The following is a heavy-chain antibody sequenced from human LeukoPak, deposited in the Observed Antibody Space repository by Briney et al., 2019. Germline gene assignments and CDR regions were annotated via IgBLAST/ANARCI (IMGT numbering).Heavy chain of an antibody. CDR2: IYYSGST. CDR3: ACPSIAAADANWFDP. V-gene: IGHV4-59*08. J-gene: IGHJ5*02. D-gene: IGHD6-13*01. Sequence: PSETLSLTCTVSGGSISSYYWSWIRQPPGKGLEWIGYIYYSGSTNYNPSLKSRVTISVDTSKNQFSLKLSSVTAADTAVYYCACPSIAAADANWFDPWGQGTLVTVSS. CDR1: GGSISSYY.